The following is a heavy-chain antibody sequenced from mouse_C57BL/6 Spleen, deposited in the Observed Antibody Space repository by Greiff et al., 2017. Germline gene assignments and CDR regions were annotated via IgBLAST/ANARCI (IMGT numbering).Heavy chain of an antibody. D-gene: IGHD2-3*01. CDR2: IDPENGDT. J-gene: IGHJ3*01. Sequence: EVQLQQSGAELVRPGASVKLSCTASGFNINDDYMHWVKQRPEQGLEWIGWIDPENGDTEYASKFQGKATITADTSSNTAYLQLSSLTSEDTAVYYCTTYDGKEAWFAYWGQGTLVTVSA. CDR3: TTYDGKEAWFAY. CDR1: GFNINDDY. V-gene: IGHV14-4*01.